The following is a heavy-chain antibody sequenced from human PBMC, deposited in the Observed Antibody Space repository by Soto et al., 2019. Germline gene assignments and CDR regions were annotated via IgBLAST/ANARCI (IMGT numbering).Heavy chain of an antibody. CDR1: GYTFTSYA. V-gene: IGHV1-3*01. D-gene: IGHD4-17*01. Sequence: GASVKVSCKASGYTFTSYAMHWVRQAPGQRLEWMGWINAGNGNTGYAQKFQGRVTTTRNTSISTAYMELSSLRSEDTAVYYCARTLYGDNVDYWGQGTLVTVSS. CDR3: ARTLYGDNVDY. J-gene: IGHJ4*02. CDR2: INAGNGNT.